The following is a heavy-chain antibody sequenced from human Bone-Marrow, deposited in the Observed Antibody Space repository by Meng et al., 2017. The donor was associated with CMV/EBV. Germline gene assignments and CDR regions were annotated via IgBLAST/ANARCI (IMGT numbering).Heavy chain of an antibody. CDR3: ARVVGATTALDY. CDR1: GGSFSGYY. D-gene: IGHD1-26*01. Sequence: SETLSLTCAVYGGSFSGYYWSWVRQPPGKGLEWIGEINHSGSTNYNPSLKSRVTISVDTSKNQFSLKLSSVTAADTAGYYCARVVGATTALDYWGQGTLVTVSS. CDR2: INHSGST. V-gene: IGHV4-34*01. J-gene: IGHJ4*02.